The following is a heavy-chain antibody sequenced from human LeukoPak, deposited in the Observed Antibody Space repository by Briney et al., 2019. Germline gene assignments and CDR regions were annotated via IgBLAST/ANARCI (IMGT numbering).Heavy chain of an antibody. CDR2: IKQDGSEK. J-gene: IGHJ4*02. CDR3: ARSGWWMATNFDY. Sequence: GGSLRLSCAASGFTFSSYWMSWVRQAPGKGLEWVANIKQDGSEKYYVDSVKGRFTISRDNAKNSLYLQMNSPRAEDTAVYYCARSGWWMATNFDYWGQGTLVTVSS. V-gene: IGHV3-7*01. CDR1: GFTFSSYW. D-gene: IGHD5-24*01.